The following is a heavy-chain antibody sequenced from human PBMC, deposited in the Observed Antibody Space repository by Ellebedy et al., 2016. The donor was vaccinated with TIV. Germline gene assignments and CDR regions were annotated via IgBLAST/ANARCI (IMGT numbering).Heavy chain of an antibody. D-gene: IGHD4-17*01. Sequence: PGGSLRLSCAVAGFTVGGYYMSWVLQAPGEGLECVSVNFGDGNTYYAVSVRGRFSISRDAAKNILYLQMTGLRADDTAVYYCARSGPTVTTHFDLWGQGTLVTVSS. J-gene: IGHJ4*02. V-gene: IGHV3-53*01. CDR1: GFTVGGYY. CDR2: NFGDGNT. CDR3: ARSGPTVTTHFDL.